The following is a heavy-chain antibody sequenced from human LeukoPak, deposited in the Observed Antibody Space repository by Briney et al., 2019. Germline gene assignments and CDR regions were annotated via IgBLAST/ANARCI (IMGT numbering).Heavy chain of an antibody. V-gene: IGHV1-69*13. CDR1: GGTFSRYA. CDR2: IIPIFGTA. CDR3: ARTRVGATQAIDAFDI. J-gene: IGHJ3*02. Sequence: ASVKVSCKASGGTFSRYAMSWVRQAPGQGLEWMGGIIPIFGTASFAQKFEGRVTITADESTGTAYMELSSLRFEDTAVYYCARTRVGATQAIDAFDIWGQGTMVTVSS. D-gene: IGHD1-26*01.